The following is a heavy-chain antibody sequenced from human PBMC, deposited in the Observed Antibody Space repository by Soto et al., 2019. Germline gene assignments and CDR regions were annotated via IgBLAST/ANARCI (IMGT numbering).Heavy chain of an antibody. CDR3: TKDDCTLTSCYGY. V-gene: IGHV3-30*18. J-gene: IGHJ4*02. CDR2: ISYDGRNQ. D-gene: IGHD2-2*01. CDR1: GFTFSNYG. Sequence: GGSLRLSCAASGFTFSNYGLHWVRQAPGKGLEWVAAISYDGRNQYYADSVKGRFTISRDSSKNTLFLQMSSLRAVDTAVYYCTKDDCTLTSCYGYWGQGTLATSPQ.